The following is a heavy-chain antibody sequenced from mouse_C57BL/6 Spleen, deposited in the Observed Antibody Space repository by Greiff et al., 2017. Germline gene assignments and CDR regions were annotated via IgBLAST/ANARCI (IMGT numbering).Heavy chain of an antibody. Sequence: DVKLVESGGGLVKPGGSLKLSCAASGFTFSSYAMSWVRQTPEKRLEWVATISDGCSYTYYPDNVKGRFTISRDNANNNLYLQMSHLKSEDTSMFYCSSARYAPYDAMDYWGQGTSVTVSA. CDR3: SSARYAPYDAMDY. CDR2: ISDGCSYT. J-gene: IGHJ4*01. D-gene: IGHD1-1*01. V-gene: IGHV5-4*03. CDR1: GFTFSSYA.